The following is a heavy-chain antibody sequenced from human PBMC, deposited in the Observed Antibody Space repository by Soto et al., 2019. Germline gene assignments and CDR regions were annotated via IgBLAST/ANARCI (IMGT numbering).Heavy chain of an antibody. V-gene: IGHV1-58*01. CDR2: IVVGSGNT. CDR1: GFTFTSSA. D-gene: IGHD3-10*01. Sequence: ASVKVSCKASGFTFTSSAVQWVRQARGQRLEWIGWIVVGSGNTNYAQKFQERVTITRDMSTSTAYMELSSLRSEDTAVYYCAADREYYYGSGSYKNPLAFDYWGQGTLVTVSS. CDR3: AADREYYYGSGSYKNPLAFDY. J-gene: IGHJ4*02.